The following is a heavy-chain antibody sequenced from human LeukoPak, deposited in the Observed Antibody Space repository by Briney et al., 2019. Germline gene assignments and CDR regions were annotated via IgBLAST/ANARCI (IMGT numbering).Heavy chain of an antibody. CDR2: ISSSGSTI. D-gene: IGHD2-2*01. CDR3: ARRRITSCLLDY. Sequence: GGSLRLSCAASGFTFSSYSMNWVRRAPGKGLEWVSYISSSGSTIYYADSVKGRFTISRDNAKNSLYLQMNSLRAEDTAVYYCARRRITSCLLDYWGQGTLVTVSS. V-gene: IGHV3-48*04. CDR1: GFTFSSYS. J-gene: IGHJ4*02.